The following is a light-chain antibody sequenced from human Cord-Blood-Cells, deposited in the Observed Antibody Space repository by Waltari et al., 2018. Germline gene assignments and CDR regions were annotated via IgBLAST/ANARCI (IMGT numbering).Light chain of an antibody. CDR2: RNN. CDR1: SSNLGSNY. CDR3: AAWDDSLSGRV. J-gene: IGLJ3*02. V-gene: IGLV1-47*01. Sequence: HSVLTQPPSASGPPGQRVTISCSGSSSNLGSNYVYWYPQPPGTAPKLLIYRNNQRPSGVPDRFSGSKSGTSASLAISGLRSEDEADYYCAAWDDSLSGRVFGGGTKLTVL.